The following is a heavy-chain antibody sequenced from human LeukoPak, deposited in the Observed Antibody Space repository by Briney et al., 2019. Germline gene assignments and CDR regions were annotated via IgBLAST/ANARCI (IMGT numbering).Heavy chain of an antibody. CDR2: TYYRSEWYN. V-gene: IGHV6-1*01. J-gene: IGHJ4*02. Sequence: SQTLSLTCAISGDSVSSNSAAWNWIRQSPSRGLEWLGRTYYRSEWYNDYAVSVKSRITINPDTSKNQFSLQLNSVTPEDTAVYYCARGSGDIVATIDDQYYFDYWGQGTLVTVSS. CDR1: GDSVSSNSAA. CDR3: ARGSGDIVATIDDQYYFDY. D-gene: IGHD5-12*01.